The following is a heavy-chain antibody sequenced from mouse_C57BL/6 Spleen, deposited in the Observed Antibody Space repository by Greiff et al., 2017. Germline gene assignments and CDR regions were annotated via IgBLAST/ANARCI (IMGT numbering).Heavy chain of an antibody. V-gene: IGHV8-8*01. CDR3: ARIPLYYGSSYDYFDY. D-gene: IGHD1-1*01. CDR2: IWWDDDK. Sequence: QVTLQVSGPGILQPSQTLSLTCSFSGFSLSTFGMGVGWIRQPSGKGLEWLAHIWWDDDKYYNPALKSRLTISKDTSKNLVFLKIANVDTADTATYYCARIPLYYGSSYDYFDYWGQGTTLTVSS. CDR1: GFSLSTFGMG. J-gene: IGHJ2*01.